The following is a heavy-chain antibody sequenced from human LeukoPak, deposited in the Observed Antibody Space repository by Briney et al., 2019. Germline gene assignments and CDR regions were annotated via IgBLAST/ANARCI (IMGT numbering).Heavy chain of an antibody. CDR3: ATSTHYFDTSGYHPLDY. J-gene: IGHJ4*02. CDR1: GYTFIGYY. D-gene: IGHD3-22*01. Sequence: ASVKVSRKASGYTFIGYYVHWERQAPGQGLEWMGWINPYSGGTNYAQKFQGKVTMTRDTYISTASMELRRLTSDDTAVYYCATSTHYFDTSGYHPLDYWGQGTLVTVSS. V-gene: IGHV1-2*02. CDR2: INPYSGGT.